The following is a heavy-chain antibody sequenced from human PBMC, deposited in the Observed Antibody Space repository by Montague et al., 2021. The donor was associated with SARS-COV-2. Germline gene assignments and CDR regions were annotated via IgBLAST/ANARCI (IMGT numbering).Heavy chain of an antibody. CDR1: GGSISSSSNY. D-gene: IGHD1-7*01. Sequence: SETLSLTCTVSGGSISSSSNYWGWIRQPPGKGLEWIGNIYYSGSTYYNPSLKSRVTISVDTSKNQFSLKLNSVTAADTAVYYCARLLLELPGDYWGQGTLVTVSS. J-gene: IGHJ4*02. CDR2: IYYSGST. V-gene: IGHV4-39*01. CDR3: ARLLLELPGDY.